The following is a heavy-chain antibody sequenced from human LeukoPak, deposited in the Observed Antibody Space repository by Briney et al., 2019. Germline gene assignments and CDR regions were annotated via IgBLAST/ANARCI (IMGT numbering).Heavy chain of an antibody. CDR3: AKAAGQFPIYYYYYMDV. D-gene: IGHD2-21*01. J-gene: IGHJ6*03. CDR1: GLTFSSYA. Sequence: GGSLRLSCAASGLTFSSYAMNWVRQAPGKGLEWVSGISWNSGSIGYADSVKGRFTISRDNAKNSLYLQMNSLRAEDTALYYCAKAAGQFPIYYYYYMDVWGKGTTVTVSS. V-gene: IGHV3-9*01. CDR2: ISWNSGSI.